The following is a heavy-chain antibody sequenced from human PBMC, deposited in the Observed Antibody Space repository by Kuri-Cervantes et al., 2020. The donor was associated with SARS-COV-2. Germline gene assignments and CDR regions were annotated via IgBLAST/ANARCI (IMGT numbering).Heavy chain of an antibody. CDR3: ARIRGQSITIFGVVIDYYYYYGMDV. CDR1: GFSLSTSGMR. V-gene: IGHV2-70*04. CDR2: IDWDDDK. Sequence: SGPTLVKPTQTLTLTCTFSGFSLSTSGMRVSWIRQPPGKALEWLARIDWDDDKFYSTSLKTRLTISKDTSKNQVVLTMTDMDPVDTATYYCARIRGQSITIFGVVIDYYYYYGMDVWGQGTTVTVSS. D-gene: IGHD3-3*01. J-gene: IGHJ6*01.